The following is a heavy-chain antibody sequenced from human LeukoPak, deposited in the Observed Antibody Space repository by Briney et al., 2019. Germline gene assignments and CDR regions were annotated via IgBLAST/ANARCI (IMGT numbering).Heavy chain of an antibody. J-gene: IGHJ3*02. V-gene: IGHV3-7*01. D-gene: IGHD1-26*01. Sequence: GGSLRLSCAASGFTISNFWMSWVRQAPGKGLEWVANIKQDGSERYFVDSVKGRFTISRDNAKNSLYLQMSSLRAEDTAVYYCARDRYSGTYLGASDIWGQGTMVTVSS. CDR3: ARDRYSGTYLGASDI. CDR2: IKQDGSER. CDR1: GFTISNFW.